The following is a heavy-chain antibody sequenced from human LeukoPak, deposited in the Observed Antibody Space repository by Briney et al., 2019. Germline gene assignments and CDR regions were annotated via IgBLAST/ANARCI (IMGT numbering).Heavy chain of an antibody. J-gene: IGHJ5*02. CDR2: ISESGGTR. Sequence: GGSLRLSCAASGFTFRSYALSWVRQAPGKGLEWVSAISESGGTRNYVDSVKGRFTISRDNSKNTLYLQMSSLRAEDTAVYYCARGFNRGFDPWGQGTLVIVSS. CDR3: ARGFNRGFDP. CDR1: GFTFRSYA. V-gene: IGHV3-23*01. D-gene: IGHD3-10*01.